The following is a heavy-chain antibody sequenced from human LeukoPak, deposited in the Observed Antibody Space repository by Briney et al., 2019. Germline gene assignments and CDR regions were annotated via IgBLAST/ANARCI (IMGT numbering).Heavy chain of an antibody. V-gene: IGHV4-38-2*02. CDR2: IYHSGST. Sequence: PSETLSLTCTVSGYSISSGYYWGWIRQPPGKGLEWIGSIYHSGSTYYNPSLKSRVTISVDTSKNQFSLKLSSVTAADTAVYYCARDHYYDSSGPNTGVDYWGQGTLVTVSS. CDR3: ARDHYYDSSGPNTGVDY. J-gene: IGHJ4*02. CDR1: GYSISSGYY. D-gene: IGHD3-22*01.